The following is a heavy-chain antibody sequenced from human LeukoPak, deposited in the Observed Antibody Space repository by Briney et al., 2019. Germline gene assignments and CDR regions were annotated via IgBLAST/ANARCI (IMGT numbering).Heavy chain of an antibody. D-gene: IGHD5-18*01. Sequence: GGSLRLSCAVSGFTFDDYAMHWVRHAPGKGLEWVSGISWNSGSIGYADSVKGRFTISRDNAKNTLYLQMNSLRAEDTAVYYCARALRSYGYYWGQGTLVTVSS. CDR3: ARALRSYGYY. V-gene: IGHV3-9*01. CDR2: ISWNSGSI. CDR1: GFTFDDYA. J-gene: IGHJ4*02.